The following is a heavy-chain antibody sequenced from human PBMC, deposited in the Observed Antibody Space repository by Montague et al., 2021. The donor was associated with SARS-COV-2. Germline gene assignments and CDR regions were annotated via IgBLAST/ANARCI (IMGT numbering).Heavy chain of an antibody. CDR2: INHSGST. V-gene: IGHV4-34*01. Sequence: SETLSLTCAVYGGSFSGYYWSWIRQPPGKGLEWIGEINHSGSTNYNLSLKSRVTISVDTSKNQFSLKLSTVTAADTAVYYCARGRTVTTFYYYYYYGMDVWGQGTTVTVSS. CDR3: ARGRTVTTFYYYYYYGMDV. J-gene: IGHJ6*02. CDR1: GGSFSGYY. D-gene: IGHD4-17*01.